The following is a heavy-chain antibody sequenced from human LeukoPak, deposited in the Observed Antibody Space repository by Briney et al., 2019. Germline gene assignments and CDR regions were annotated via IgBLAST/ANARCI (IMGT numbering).Heavy chain of an antibody. D-gene: IGHD3-10*01. Sequence: SETLSLTCTVSGGSISSGVYYGRWVRHPPGRGLEWIGYIHHGGSTYYNPSLKSRVTISVDTSTNQFSLKLNSVTVADTAVYYCARDRSGYDLVDYWGQGAQVTVSS. CDR3: ARDRSGYDLVDY. CDR2: IHHGGST. CDR1: GGSISSGVYY. V-gene: IGHV4-30-2*01. J-gene: IGHJ4*02.